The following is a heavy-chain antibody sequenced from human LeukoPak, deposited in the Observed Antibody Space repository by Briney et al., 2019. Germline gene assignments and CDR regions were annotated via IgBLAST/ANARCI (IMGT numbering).Heavy chain of an antibody. V-gene: IGHV4-38-2*01. CDR1: GYAISSGYY. CDR2: IYHSGTT. Sequence: PSETLSLTCAVSGYAISSGYYWGWIRQSPEKGLEWIGSIYHSGTTYYNPSLKSRVTISIYTSTNQFSLNLNSVTAADTAVYYFAWKYYYYSSGYFYVDQWGQGILVTVSS. D-gene: IGHD3-22*01. CDR3: AWKYYYYSSGYFYVDQ. J-gene: IGHJ4*02.